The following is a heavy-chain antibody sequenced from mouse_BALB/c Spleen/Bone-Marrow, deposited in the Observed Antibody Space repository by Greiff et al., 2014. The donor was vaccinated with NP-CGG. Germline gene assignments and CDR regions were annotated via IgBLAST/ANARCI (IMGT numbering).Heavy chain of an antibody. CDR2: IDPANGNT. J-gene: IGHJ3*01. CDR1: GFNIKDTY. V-gene: IGHV14-3*02. CDR3: AAYYRYLAWFAY. D-gene: IGHD2-14*01. Sequence: EVQLQQSGVELVEPGASVKLSCTASGFNIKDTYMHWVKQRPEQGLEWIGRIDPANGNTKYDPKFQGKATITADTSSNTAYLQLSSLTSEDTAVYYCAAYYRYLAWFAYWGQGTLVTVSA.